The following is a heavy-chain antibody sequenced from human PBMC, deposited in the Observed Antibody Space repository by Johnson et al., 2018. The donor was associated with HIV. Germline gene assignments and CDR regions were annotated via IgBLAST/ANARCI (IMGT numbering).Heavy chain of an antibody. CDR1: GFTFDDYA. CDR2: ISWNSGSI. V-gene: IGHV3-9*01. D-gene: IGHD6-6*01. Sequence: VQLVESGGGLVQPGRSLRLSCAASGFTFDDYAMHWVRQAPGKGLEWVSCISWNSGSIGYADSVKGRFTISRDNAKNSLYLQMNSLRAEDTALYYCAKETLVLGAFDIWGQGTMVTVSS. J-gene: IGHJ3*02. CDR3: AKETLVLGAFDI.